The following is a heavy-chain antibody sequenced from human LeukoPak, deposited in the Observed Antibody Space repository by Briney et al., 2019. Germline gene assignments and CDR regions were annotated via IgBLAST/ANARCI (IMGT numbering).Heavy chain of an antibody. CDR1: GFTFTGYW. D-gene: IGHD1-1*01. CDR2: TNADGSGT. J-gene: IGHJ4*02. Sequence: GGSLRLSCVASGFTFTGYWMHWVRQAPGKGLVWVSRTNADGSGTSYADSVKGRFTISRDNAKNSLYLQMNSLRAEDTAVYYCARDRERVDYWGQGTLVTVSS. CDR3: ARDRERVDY. V-gene: IGHV3-74*01.